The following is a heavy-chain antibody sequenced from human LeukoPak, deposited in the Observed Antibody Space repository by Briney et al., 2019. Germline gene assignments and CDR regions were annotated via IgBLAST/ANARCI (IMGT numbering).Heavy chain of an antibody. J-gene: IGHJ4*02. CDR3: ARHYGDYDLYYFDY. CDR1: GGSISSSSYS. D-gene: IGHD4-17*01. Sequence: PSETLSLTCTVSGGSISSSSYSWGWIRQPPGKGLGWIGYIYYSGSTNYNPSLKSRVTISVDTSKNQFSLKLSSVTAADTAVYYCARHYGDYDLYYFDYWGQGTLVTVSS. V-gene: IGHV4-61*05. CDR2: IYYSGST.